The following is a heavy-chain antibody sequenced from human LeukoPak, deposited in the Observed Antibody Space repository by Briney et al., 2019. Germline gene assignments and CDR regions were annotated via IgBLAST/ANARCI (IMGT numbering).Heavy chain of an antibody. J-gene: IGHJ4*02. D-gene: IGHD4-17*01. CDR3: ARDYYGDYYFDY. Sequence: GGSLRLSCAASGFTVSSNYMSWVRQAPGKGLEWVSVIYSGGSTYYADSVKGRFTIFRDNAKNSLYLQMNSLRAEDTAVYFCARDYYGDYYFDYWGQGTLVTVSS. CDR2: IYSGGST. CDR1: GFTVSSNY. V-gene: IGHV3-66*01.